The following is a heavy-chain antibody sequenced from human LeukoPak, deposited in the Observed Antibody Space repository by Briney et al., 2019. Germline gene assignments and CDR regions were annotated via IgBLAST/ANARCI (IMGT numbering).Heavy chain of an antibody. CDR3: ARDISEGATIDY. D-gene: IGHD1-26*01. V-gene: IGHV4-61*02. Sequence: SQTLSLTCTVSGGSISSGSYYWSWIRQPVGKGLEWIGRIYTSGSTNYNPSLKSRVTISVDTSKNQFSLKLSSVTAADTAVYYCARDISEGATIDYWGQGTLVTVSS. J-gene: IGHJ4*02. CDR1: GGSISSGSYY. CDR2: IYTSGST.